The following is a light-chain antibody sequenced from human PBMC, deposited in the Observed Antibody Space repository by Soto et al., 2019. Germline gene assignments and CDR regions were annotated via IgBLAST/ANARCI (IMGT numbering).Light chain of an antibody. Sequence: DIQMTQSPTSLSASVGDRVIMTCHASQRISKYVNWYQQKPGKXPXXVXXXAXXXXSGXPSSFSGSGSGTDFTLTPSSLQPEDFATYYCQQSYSTPSAFGQGTRLEIK. CDR3: QQSYSTPSA. CDR2: XAX. V-gene: IGKV1-39*01. CDR1: QRISKY. J-gene: IGKJ5*01.